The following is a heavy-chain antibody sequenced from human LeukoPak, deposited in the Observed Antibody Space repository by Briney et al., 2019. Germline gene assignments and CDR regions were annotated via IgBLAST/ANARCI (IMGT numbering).Heavy chain of an antibody. J-gene: IGHJ4*02. Sequence: GGSLRLSCAASGFTFSSYWMHWVRQAPGKGLVWVSRINSDGSSTSYADSVKGRFTISRDNAKNTLYLQRNSLRAEDTAVYYCARGCGGDCRYYWGQGTLVTVSS. V-gene: IGHV3-74*01. D-gene: IGHD2-21*02. CDR2: INSDGSST. CDR1: GFTFSSYW. CDR3: ARGCGGDCRYY.